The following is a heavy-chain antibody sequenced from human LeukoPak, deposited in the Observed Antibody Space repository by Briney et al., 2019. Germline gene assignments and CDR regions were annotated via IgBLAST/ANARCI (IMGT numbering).Heavy chain of an antibody. CDR2: IKQDGSEK. V-gene: IGHV3-7*01. J-gene: IGHJ6*03. Sequence: GGSLGLSCAASGFTFSSYWMSWVRQAPGKGLEWVANIKQDGSEKYYVDSVKGRFTISRDNAKNSLYLQMNSLRAEDTAVYYCARVASVPVRPFAPYYYYMDVWGKGTTVTISS. D-gene: IGHD2-2*01. CDR3: ARVASVPVRPFAPYYYYMDV. CDR1: GFTFSSYW.